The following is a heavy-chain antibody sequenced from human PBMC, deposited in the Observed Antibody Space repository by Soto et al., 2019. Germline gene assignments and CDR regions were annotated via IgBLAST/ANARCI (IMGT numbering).Heavy chain of an antibody. CDR2: IFVGSGNT. Sequence: SVKVSCKASGFTFTSSAMQWVRQARGQRFEWIGCIFVGSGNTNYVQKFQERVTITSDMSTSTAYMELSSLRSEDTSVYYCAAGIWYYYDSSGYYLDYWGQGTLVTVSS. CDR3: AAGIWYYYDSSGYYLDY. V-gene: IGHV1-58*02. J-gene: IGHJ4*02. CDR1: GFTFTSSA. D-gene: IGHD3-22*01.